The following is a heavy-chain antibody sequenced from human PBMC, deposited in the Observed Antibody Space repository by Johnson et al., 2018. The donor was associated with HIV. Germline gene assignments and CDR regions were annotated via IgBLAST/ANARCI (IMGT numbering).Heavy chain of an antibody. CDR2: ISWNSGRI. CDR3: AKEEAAGPYGAFYI. D-gene: IGHD6-13*01. CDR1: GFTFSSYA. Sequence: EVQLVESGGGVVQPGRSLRLSCAASGFTFSSYAMHWVRQAPGKGLEWVSGISWNSGRIGYADSVKGRFTISRDNAKNSLYLQMNSLRAEDTALYYCAKEEAAGPYGAFYIWGQGTMVTVSS. J-gene: IGHJ3*02. V-gene: IGHV3-9*01.